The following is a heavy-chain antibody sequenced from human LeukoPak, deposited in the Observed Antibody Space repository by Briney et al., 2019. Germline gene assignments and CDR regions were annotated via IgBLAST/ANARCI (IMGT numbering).Heavy chain of an antibody. D-gene: IGHD3-10*01. J-gene: IGHJ3*02. CDR3: ARDFAVRGVQNAFDI. CDR1: GYTFTSYG. CDR2: ISAYNGNT. Sequence: VASVKVSCKASGYTFTSYGISWVRQAPGQGLEWMGWISAYNGNTNYAQKLQGRVTMTTDISTSTAYMELRSLRSDDTAVYYCARDFAVRGVQNAFDIWGQGTMVTVSS. V-gene: IGHV1-18*01.